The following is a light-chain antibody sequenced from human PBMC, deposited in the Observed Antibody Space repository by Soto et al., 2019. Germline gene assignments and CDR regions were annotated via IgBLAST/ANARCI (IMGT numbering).Light chain of an antibody. V-gene: IGKV3-20*01. J-gene: IGKJ1*01. CDR1: QRIGSRY. CDR3: QQYGSSPT. CDR2: GAS. Sequence: ETELTQSPGTLSLSPGERATLSCRASQRIGSRYLAWYQQRPGQAPRLLIFGASTRATGIPDRFSGSGSGTDFTLTISRLEPEDFAVYYCQQYGSSPTFGQGTKVEIK.